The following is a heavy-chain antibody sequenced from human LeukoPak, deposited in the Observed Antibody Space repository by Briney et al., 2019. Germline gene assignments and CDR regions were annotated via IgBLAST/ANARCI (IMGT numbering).Heavy chain of an antibody. CDR1: GGTFSSYA. CDR2: MNPNSGNT. CDR3: ARGATFSAYYCYYGMDV. Sequence: GASVKVSCKASGGTFSSYAINWVRQATGQGLEWMGWMNPNSGNTGYAQKSQGRVTMTRNTSISTAYMELSSLRSEDTAVYYCARGATFSAYYCYYGMDVWGQGTTVTVSS. V-gene: IGHV1-8*02. J-gene: IGHJ6*02.